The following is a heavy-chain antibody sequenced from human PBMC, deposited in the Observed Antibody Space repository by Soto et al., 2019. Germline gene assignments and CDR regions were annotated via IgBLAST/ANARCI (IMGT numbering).Heavy chain of an antibody. V-gene: IGHV4-61*01. D-gene: IGHD1-26*01. CDR1: GASVSSGNYY. Sequence: QVQLQESGPGLVKPSETLSLTCTVSGASVSSGNYYWSWIRQPPGKGLECIGYISYSGSTNYNPSIKSRVTISIDTYKNQSSLTLSSVTAADTAVYYCARGSGSYYAYWGQGTLVTVSS. CDR3: ARGSGSYYAY. J-gene: IGHJ4*02. CDR2: ISYSGST.